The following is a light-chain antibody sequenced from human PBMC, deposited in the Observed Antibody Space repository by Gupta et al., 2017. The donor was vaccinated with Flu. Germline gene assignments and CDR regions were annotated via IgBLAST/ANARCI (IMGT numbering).Light chain of an antibody. CDR3: QQEDKLHPMFT. V-gene: IGKV1-33*01. Sequence: SRSASVGDRVTISCQASQDISQFVNWYKKKPGKAPKLLIYDASNLEKGVKSRFSGSGDGTAFTFTISRRQPEDAATYYCQQEDKLHPMFTFGHGTKVDIK. J-gene: IGKJ3*01. CDR2: DAS. CDR1: QDISQF.